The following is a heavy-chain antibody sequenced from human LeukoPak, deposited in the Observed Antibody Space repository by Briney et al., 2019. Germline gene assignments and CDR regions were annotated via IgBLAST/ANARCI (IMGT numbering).Heavy chain of an antibody. Sequence: PGGSLRLSCTASRFTFSSYAMSWVRQAPGKGLEWVSAISGSGDNTYYADSVKGRFTISRDNSKNTLYLQMISLRAEDTAVYYCAKSSTWIQLWSLYYFDYWGQGTLVTVSS. CDR3: AKSSTWIQLWSLYYFDY. V-gene: IGHV3-23*01. CDR1: RFTFSSYA. D-gene: IGHD5-18*01. J-gene: IGHJ4*02. CDR2: ISGSGDNT.